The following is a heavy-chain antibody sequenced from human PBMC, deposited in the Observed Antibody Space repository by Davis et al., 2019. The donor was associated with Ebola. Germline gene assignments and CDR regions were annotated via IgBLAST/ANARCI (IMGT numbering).Heavy chain of an antibody. CDR2: ISGSSTTI. V-gene: IGHV3-48*03. J-gene: IGHJ5*02. Sequence: GESLKISCAASGFTFSSCEMNWVRQAPGKGLEWVSHISGSSTTIYYADSVKGRFTISRDNSKNTLYLQMNSLRAEDTAVYYCAKEGSGARAWDHGEDAWGQGTLVTVSS. CDR1: GFTFSSCE. D-gene: IGHD6-25*01. CDR3: AKEGSGARAWDHGEDA.